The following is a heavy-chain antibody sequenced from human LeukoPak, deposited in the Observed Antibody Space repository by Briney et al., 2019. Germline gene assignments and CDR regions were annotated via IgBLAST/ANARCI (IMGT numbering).Heavy chain of an antibody. Sequence: SETLSLTCTVSGYSISSGYYWGWIRQPPGKGLEWIGSIYHSGSTYYNPSLKSRVTISVDTSKNQFSLKLSSVTAADTAVYYCASYAFEAVPYGSGSFDYWGQGTLVTVSS. CDR3: ASYAFEAVPYGSGSFDY. J-gene: IGHJ4*02. V-gene: IGHV4-38-2*02. D-gene: IGHD3-10*01. CDR1: GYSISSGYY. CDR2: IYHSGST.